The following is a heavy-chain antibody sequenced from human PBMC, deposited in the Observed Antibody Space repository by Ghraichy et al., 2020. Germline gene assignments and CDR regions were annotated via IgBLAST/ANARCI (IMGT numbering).Heavy chain of an antibody. J-gene: IGHJ6*03. V-gene: IGHV4-31*03. Sequence: SETLSLTCTVSGGSISSGGYYWSWIRQHPGKGLEWIGYIYYSGSTYYNPSLKSRVTISVDTSKNQFSLKLSSVTAADTAVYYCARVATIYDYYYYYMDVWGKGTTVTVSS. CDR3: ARVATIYDYYYYYMDV. D-gene: IGHD5-12*01. CDR2: IYYSGST. CDR1: GGSISSGGYY.